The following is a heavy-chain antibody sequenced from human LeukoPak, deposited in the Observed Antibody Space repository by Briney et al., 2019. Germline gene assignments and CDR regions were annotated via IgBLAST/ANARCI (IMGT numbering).Heavy chain of an antibody. CDR3: ARTGLVGYAFDI. D-gene: IGHD2-2*01. Sequence: SSETLSLTCTVSGGSISSYYWSWIRQPPGKRLEWIGYIYYSGSTNYNPSLKSRVTISVDTSKNQFSLKLSSVTAADTAVYYCARTGLVGYAFDIWGQGTMVTVSS. CDR2: IYYSGST. V-gene: IGHV4-59*01. CDR1: GGSISSYY. J-gene: IGHJ3*02.